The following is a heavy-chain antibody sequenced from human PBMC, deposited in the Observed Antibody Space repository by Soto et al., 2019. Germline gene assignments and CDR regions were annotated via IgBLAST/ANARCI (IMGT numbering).Heavy chain of an antibody. CDR2: IDTSGTT. CDR3: ARDGYDGSGSPYPAY. J-gene: IGHJ4*02. Sequence: SETLSLTCTVSGGSISSYYCSWIRQAAGKGLEWIRRIDTSGTTNYNPSLKSRVTMSVDASKSQFSLNLSSVTAADTAIYYCARDGYDGSGSPYPAYWGPGTQVTVSS. CDR1: GGSISSYY. D-gene: IGHD3-10*01. V-gene: IGHV4-4*07.